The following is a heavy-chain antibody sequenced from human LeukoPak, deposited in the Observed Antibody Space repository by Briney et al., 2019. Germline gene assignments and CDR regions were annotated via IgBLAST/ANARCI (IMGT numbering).Heavy chain of an antibody. CDR3: ARGGDILTGYYRFDY. D-gene: IGHD3-9*01. Sequence: SETLSLTCTVSGGSINSYYWSWIRQPPGKGLEWIGYIYYSGSTNYNPSLKRRVTISVDTSENQFSLKLSSVTAADTAVYYCARGGDILTGYYRFDYWGQGTLVTVSS. CDR1: GGSINSYY. CDR2: IYYSGST. J-gene: IGHJ4*02. V-gene: IGHV4-59*08.